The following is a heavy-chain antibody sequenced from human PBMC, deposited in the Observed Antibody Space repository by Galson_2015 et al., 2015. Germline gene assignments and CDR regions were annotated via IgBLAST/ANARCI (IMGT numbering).Heavy chain of an antibody. D-gene: IGHD2-8*02. CDR2: INTDGSRI. V-gene: IGHV3-74*01. CDR3: ARGEKYCNGGVCSNWFDP. Sequence: SLRLSCAASGFTFSSSWMHWVRQAPGKGLVWVSRINTDGSRIDYADSVKGRFTISGDNAKNTLYLQMNSLRAEDTAVYYCARGEKYCNGGVCSNWFDPWGQGTLVTVSS. J-gene: IGHJ5*02. CDR1: GFTFSSSW.